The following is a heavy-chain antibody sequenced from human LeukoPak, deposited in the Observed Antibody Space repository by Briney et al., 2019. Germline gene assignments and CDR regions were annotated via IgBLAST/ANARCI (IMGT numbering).Heavy chain of an antibody. CDR3: AKDIRYCSTGDCYGWFDP. D-gene: IGHD2-8*01. CDR2: IIAGGTRT. V-gene: IGHV3-23*01. Sequence: PGGSLRLSCAASGFTFNNYAMGWVRQAPGKGLEWVSSIIAGGTRTYYADSARGRFTISRDNSKNTLFLQMNSLRPEDTALYYWAKDIRYCSTGDCYGWFDPWGQGALVTVSS. J-gene: IGHJ5*02. CDR1: GFTFNNYA.